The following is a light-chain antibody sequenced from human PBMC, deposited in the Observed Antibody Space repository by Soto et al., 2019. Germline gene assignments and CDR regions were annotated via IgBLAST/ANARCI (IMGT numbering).Light chain of an antibody. Sequence: ENVLTQFPLSLPVTPGEPASMSCRSSQSLLHSNGYNYLDWYLQKPGQSPQLLIYLGSNRAPGVPDRFSGSGSGTDFTLKISRVEAEDVGVYYCMQALQTLAFTFGPGTKVDIK. CDR1: QSLLHSNGYNY. CDR3: MQALQTLAFT. V-gene: IGKV2-28*01. CDR2: LGS. J-gene: IGKJ3*01.